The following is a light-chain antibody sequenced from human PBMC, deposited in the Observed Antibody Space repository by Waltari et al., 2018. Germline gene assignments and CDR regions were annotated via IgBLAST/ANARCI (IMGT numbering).Light chain of an antibody. J-gene: IGKJ4*01. V-gene: IGKV3-11*01. Sequence: EIVLTQSPTTLSLSLGERATLSCRASQNVGNYLAWYQKKPDQAPRLLISDASHRAAGIPDRFSGSGSGTDFTLTINSLQPEDFGVYYCQQRANWPLTFGGGTKVEIK. CDR2: DAS. CDR1: QNVGNY. CDR3: QQRANWPLT.